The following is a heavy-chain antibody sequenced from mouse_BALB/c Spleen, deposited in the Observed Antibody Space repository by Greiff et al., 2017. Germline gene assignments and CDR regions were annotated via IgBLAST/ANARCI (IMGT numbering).Heavy chain of an antibody. CDR2: INPSNGGT. V-gene: IGHV1S81*02. J-gene: IGHJ4*01. CDR3: TRGGLRRSPMDY. D-gene: IGHD1-1*01. CDR1: GYTFTSYY. Sequence: VQLQQSGAELVKPGASVKLSCKASGYTFTSYYMYWVKQRPGQGLEWIGEINPSNGGTNFNEKFKSKATLTVDKSSSTAYMQLSSLTSEDSAVYYCTRGGLRRSPMDYWGQGTSVTVSS.